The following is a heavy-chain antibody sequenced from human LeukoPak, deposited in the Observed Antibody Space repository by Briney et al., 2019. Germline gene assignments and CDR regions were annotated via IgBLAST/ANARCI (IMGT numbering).Heavy chain of an antibody. CDR1: GYTFTSYD. Sequence: ASVKVSCKASGYTFTSYDLNCVRQATGQGLEWMGWMNPSSANTNYAQKLQGRVTMTTDTSTSTAYMELRSLRSDDTAVYYCARSGDYYYYMDVWGKGTTVTVSS. V-gene: IGHV1-18*01. CDR3: ARSGDYYYYMDV. CDR2: MNPSSANT. J-gene: IGHJ6*03.